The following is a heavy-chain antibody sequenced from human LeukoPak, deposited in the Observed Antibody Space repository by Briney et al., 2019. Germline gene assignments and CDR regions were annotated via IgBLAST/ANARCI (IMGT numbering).Heavy chain of an antibody. CDR1: GFTFNSYG. D-gene: IGHD1-26*01. CDR3: EKGGQWELGILDY. J-gene: IGHJ4*02. Sequence: GGSLRLSPAASGFTFNSYGMHWVRQAPGQGLEWVAVISYDGSNKYYADSVKGRFTISRDNSKNTLCLQMNSLRAEDTAVYYCEKGGQWELGILDYWGQGTLVTVSS. V-gene: IGHV3-30*18. CDR2: ISYDGSNK.